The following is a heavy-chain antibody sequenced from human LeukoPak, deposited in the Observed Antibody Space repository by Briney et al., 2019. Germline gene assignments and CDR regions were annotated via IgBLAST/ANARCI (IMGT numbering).Heavy chain of an antibody. Sequence: SQTLSLTCAISGDSVSINSAAWNWIRQAPAKGLEWLGRTYYRAKWYNDYAVSGKSRITINPDTSKNQSSLQLNSVPPEDPSVYYCARDPFSSGWPRDWGQGTLVTVSS. CDR2: TYYRAKWYN. CDR1: GDSVSINSAA. V-gene: IGHV6-1*01. J-gene: IGHJ4*02. CDR3: ARDPFSSGWPRD. D-gene: IGHD6-19*01.